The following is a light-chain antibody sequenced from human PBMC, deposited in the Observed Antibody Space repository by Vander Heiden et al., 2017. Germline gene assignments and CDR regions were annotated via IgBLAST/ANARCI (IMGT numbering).Light chain of an antibody. Sequence: DIEMTQSPSTLSASVGDRVTIICRASQNVSRWLSWFQQKPGKAPKVLIYKASTLKRGVPSRFSGSGSGTEFTLTISSLQPDDLATYYCQQYNTYPSITFGQGTRLDIK. V-gene: IGKV1-5*03. CDR2: KAS. CDR1: QNVSRW. J-gene: IGKJ5*01. CDR3: QQYNTYPSIT.